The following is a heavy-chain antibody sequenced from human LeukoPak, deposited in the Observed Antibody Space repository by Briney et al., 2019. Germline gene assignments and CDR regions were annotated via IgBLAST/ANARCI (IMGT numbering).Heavy chain of an antibody. V-gene: IGHV1-69*04. J-gene: IGHJ5*02. CDR2: IIPILGIA. D-gene: IGHD3-22*01. CDR3: ARARRASSGYYYYWFDP. Sequence: SVKVSCKASGGTFTSYAISWVRQAPGQGLEWMGRIIPILGIANYAQKFQGRVTITADKSTSTAYMELSSLRSEDTAVYYCARARRASSGYYYYWFDPWGQGTLVTVSS. CDR1: GGTFTSYA.